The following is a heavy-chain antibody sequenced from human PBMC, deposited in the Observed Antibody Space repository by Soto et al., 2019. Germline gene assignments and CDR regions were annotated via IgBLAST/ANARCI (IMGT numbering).Heavy chain of an antibody. V-gene: IGHV3-23*01. Sequence: EVQLLESGGGLVQPGGSLRLSCAASGFTFSSYAMSWVRQAPGKGLEWVSAISGSGGSTYYADSVKGRFTISRDNSKITLYLQMNSLRAEDTAVYYCAKDGHITIFGVVITDPDAFDIWGQGTMVTVSS. CDR3: AKDGHITIFGVVITDPDAFDI. CDR2: ISGSGGST. CDR1: GFTFSSYA. D-gene: IGHD3-3*01. J-gene: IGHJ3*02.